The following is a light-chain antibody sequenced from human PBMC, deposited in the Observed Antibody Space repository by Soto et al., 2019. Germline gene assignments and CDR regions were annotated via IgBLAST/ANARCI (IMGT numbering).Light chain of an antibody. J-gene: IGLJ3*02. CDR2: STN. V-gene: IGLV8-61*01. CDR1: SGSVSTTNY. Sequence: QTVVTQEPSFSVSPGGTVTLTCGFTSGSVSTTNYPSWYQQTPGQAPRTVLYSTNVRSSGVPDRFSGSILGNKAALTITGAQADDESDYYCVLYVDGGIWVFGGATKVTVL. CDR3: VLYVDGGIWV.